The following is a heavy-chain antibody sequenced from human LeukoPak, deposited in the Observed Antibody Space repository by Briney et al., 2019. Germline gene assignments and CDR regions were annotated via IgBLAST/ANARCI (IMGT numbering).Heavy chain of an antibody. CDR2: ISSNGGST. Sequence: GGSLRLSCAASGFTFSSYAMHWVRQAPGKGLEYVSAISSNGGSTYYANSVKGRFTISRDNSKNTLYLQMGSLRAEDMAVYYCARSQNDYDGPFDYWGQGTLVTVSS. CDR1: GFTFSSYA. D-gene: IGHD4-23*01. CDR3: ARSQNDYDGPFDY. J-gene: IGHJ4*02. V-gene: IGHV3-64*01.